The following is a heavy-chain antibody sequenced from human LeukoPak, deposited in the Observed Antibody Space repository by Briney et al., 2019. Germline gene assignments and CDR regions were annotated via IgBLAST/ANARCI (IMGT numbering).Heavy chain of an antibody. J-gene: IGHJ5*02. CDR2: TYYRSTWYN. Sequence: SQTLSLTCAISGDSVSSNSVTWNWSRQSPSRGLEWLGRTYYRSTWYNDYAVSVRGRITVNPDTSKNQFSLHLNSVTPEGTAVYYCARRLTQYDCFDPWGQGILVTVSS. CDR3: ARRLTQYDCFDP. V-gene: IGHV6-1*01. D-gene: IGHD2-2*01. CDR1: GDSVSSNSVT.